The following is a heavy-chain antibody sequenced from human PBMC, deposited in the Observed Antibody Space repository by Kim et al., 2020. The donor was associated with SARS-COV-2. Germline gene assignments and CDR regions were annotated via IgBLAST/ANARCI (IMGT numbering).Heavy chain of an antibody. J-gene: IGHJ4*02. CDR1: GATFKNHY. CDR3: AKVSPSSWTLNPDY. Sequence: GGSLRLSCAVSGATFKNHYLNWVRQAPGKGLEWISGITPGGDTFYSDAMKGRFTISRDNSKNTVYLQMNSLRSGDSAIFYCAKVSPSSWTLNPDYWGQGTLVTVS. D-gene: IGHD3-10*01. CDR2: ITPGGDT. V-gene: IGHV3-23*01.